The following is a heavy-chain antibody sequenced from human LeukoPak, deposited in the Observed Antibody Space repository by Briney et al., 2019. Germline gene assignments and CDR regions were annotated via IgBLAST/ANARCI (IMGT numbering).Heavy chain of an antibody. CDR1: GGSITSSNW. CDR2: IYYTGNT. CDR3: ARGRWLPHRYFDY. J-gene: IGHJ4*02. V-gene: IGHV4-4*02. D-gene: IGHD5-24*01. Sequence: SGTLSLTCAVSGGSITSSNWWSWVRQPPGKGLEWIGEIYYTGNTNYNPSLKSRVTISVDKSNNQFSLNLSSVTAEDTAVYYCARGRWLPHRYFDYWGQGTLVTVSS.